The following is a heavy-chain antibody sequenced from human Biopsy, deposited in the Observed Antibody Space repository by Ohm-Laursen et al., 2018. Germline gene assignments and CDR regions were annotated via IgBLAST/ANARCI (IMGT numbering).Heavy chain of an antibody. CDR3: ARHPTGFWFDP. V-gene: IGHV4-39*01. J-gene: IGHJ5*02. CDR2: IYNTETT. CDR1: GGFISSSSYY. Sequence: TLSLTCTVSGGFISSSSYYWGWIRQPPGKGLEWIGSIYNTETTFYNPSLKSRVTISVDTSTNQFSLKVSSVTAADTALYFCARHPTGFWFDPWGHGTLVTVSS.